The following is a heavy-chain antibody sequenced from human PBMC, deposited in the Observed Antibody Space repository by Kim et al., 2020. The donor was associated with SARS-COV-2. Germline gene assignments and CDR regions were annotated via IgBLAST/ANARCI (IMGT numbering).Heavy chain of an antibody. V-gene: IGHV3-72*01. J-gene: IGHJ6*02. D-gene: IGHD3-22*01. CDR3: ARGEVTHATYYFFGLDV. Sequence: GGSLRLSCVASGFSFSDRYMDWVRQAPGKGLEWVGRSRKKGNSYTTEYGASVKGRFIISRDESKKSVHLQMNSLEIEDTAVYYCARGEVTHATYYFFGLDVWGQGTTVTVSS. CDR2: SRKKGNSYTT. CDR1: GFSFSDRY.